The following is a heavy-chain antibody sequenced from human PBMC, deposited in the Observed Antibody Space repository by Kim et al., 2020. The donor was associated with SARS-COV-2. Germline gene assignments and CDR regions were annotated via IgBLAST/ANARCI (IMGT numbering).Heavy chain of an antibody. D-gene: IGHD4-17*01. J-gene: IGHJ4*02. CDR3: ARKKGTVTKSHFDY. V-gene: IGHV4-34*01. Sequence: NPALKSRVTISVDTSKNQFSRKLSSVTAADTAVYYCARKKGTVTKSHFDYWGQGTLVTVSS.